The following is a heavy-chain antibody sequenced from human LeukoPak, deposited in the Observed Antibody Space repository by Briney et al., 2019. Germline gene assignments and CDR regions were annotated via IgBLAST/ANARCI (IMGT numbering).Heavy chain of an antibody. CDR1: GFTFSSYA. CDR2: ISGSGGST. Sequence: QSGGSLRLSCAASGFTFSSYAMSWVRQAPGKGLEWVSTISGSGGSTYYADSVKGRFTISRDNSRNTLYLQVNSLRAEDTAVYYCATISGGHESSGYYYYWGQGTLVTVSS. V-gene: IGHV3-23*01. J-gene: IGHJ4*02. CDR3: ATISGGHESSGYYYY. D-gene: IGHD3-22*01.